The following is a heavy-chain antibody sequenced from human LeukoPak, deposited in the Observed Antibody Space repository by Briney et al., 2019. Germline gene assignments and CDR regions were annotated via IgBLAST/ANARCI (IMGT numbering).Heavy chain of an antibody. CDR3: ARVTFGLIDY. CDR1: GFTFKIYS. CDR2: ISSSSSHM. Sequence: GGSLRLSCAASGFTFKIYSMNWVRQAPGKGLEWVSSISSSSSHMYYADSVKGRFTISRDNAKNSLYLQMNTLRAEDTAVYYCARVTFGLIDYWGQGTLVTVSS. V-gene: IGHV3-21*01. J-gene: IGHJ4*02. D-gene: IGHD3-16*01.